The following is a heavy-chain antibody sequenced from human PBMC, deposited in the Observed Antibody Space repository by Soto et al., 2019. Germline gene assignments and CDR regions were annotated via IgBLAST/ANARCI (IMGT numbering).Heavy chain of an antibody. V-gene: IGHV4-31*03. CDR3: ARDNRITVNPANVAYGMDV. CDR1: GDSISGGGYY. J-gene: IGHJ6*02. Sequence: QVQLQESGPGLVKPSQTLSLTCTVSGDSISGGGYYWGWVRQRPGKGLEWIGCIYHSGGTHYNPSLRSRLTISVDKSKNQFSLRLTSVTATDTAVYYCARDNRITVNPANVAYGMDVWGQGTTVTVSS. D-gene: IGHD1-20*01. CDR2: IYHSGGT.